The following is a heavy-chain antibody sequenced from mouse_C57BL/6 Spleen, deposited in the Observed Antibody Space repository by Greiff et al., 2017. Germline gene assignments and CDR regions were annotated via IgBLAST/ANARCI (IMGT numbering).Heavy chain of an antibody. Sequence: QVQLQQSGAELVRPGSSVKLSCKASGYTFTSYWMDWVKQRPGQGLEWIGNIYPSDSETHYNQKFKDKATLTVDKSSSTAYMQLSSLTSEDSAVYYCARGYDGYLFDYWGQGTTLTVSS. CDR3: ARGYDGYLFDY. J-gene: IGHJ2*01. D-gene: IGHD2-3*01. V-gene: IGHV1-61*01. CDR1: GYTFTSYW. CDR2: IYPSDSET.